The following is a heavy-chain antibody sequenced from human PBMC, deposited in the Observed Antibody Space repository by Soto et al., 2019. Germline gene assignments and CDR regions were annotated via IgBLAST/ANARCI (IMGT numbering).Heavy chain of an antibody. V-gene: IGHV4-4*02. CDR1: GGSISGSNW. Sequence: PSETLSLTCAVSGGSISGSNWLSWGRQPPGKGLEWIGEIYHSGSTNYNPSLKSRVTISVDKSKNQFSLKLSSVTAADTAVYYCARTGTQYNWFDPWGQGTLVTVSS. D-gene: IGHD6-19*01. CDR2: IYHSGST. CDR3: ARTGTQYNWFDP. J-gene: IGHJ5*02.